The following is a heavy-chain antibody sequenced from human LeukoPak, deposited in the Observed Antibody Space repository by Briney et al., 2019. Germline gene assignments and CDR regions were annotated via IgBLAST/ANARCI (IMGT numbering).Heavy chain of an antibody. J-gene: IGHJ4*02. CDR3: ARATTVVDIDY. CDR2: ISPYNGNT. V-gene: IGHV1-18*01. Sequence: ASVKVSCKASAYTFATYGISWVRQAPGQGPEWMGWISPYNGNTHYAQKFQGRVTMTTDTSTSTAYMELRSLRSDDTAVYYCARATTVVDIDYWGQGTLVTVSS. D-gene: IGHD4-23*01. CDR1: AYTFATYG.